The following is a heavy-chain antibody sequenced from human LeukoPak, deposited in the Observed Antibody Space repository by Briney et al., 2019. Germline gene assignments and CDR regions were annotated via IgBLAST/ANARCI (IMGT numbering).Heavy chain of an antibody. CDR1: GFTISSYG. V-gene: IGHV3-30*18. D-gene: IGHD3-10*01. Sequence: GGSLRLSCAASGFTISSYGMHWVRQAPGKGLEWVAVISYDGSNKYYADSVKGRFTISRDNSKNTLYLQMHSLRAEDTAVYYCAKLYYYGSWSKYFDYWGQGTRVTVSS. CDR3: AKLYYYGSWSKYFDY. J-gene: IGHJ4*02. CDR2: ISYDGSNK.